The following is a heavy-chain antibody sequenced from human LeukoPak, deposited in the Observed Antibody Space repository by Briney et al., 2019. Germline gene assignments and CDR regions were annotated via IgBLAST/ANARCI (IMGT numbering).Heavy chain of an antibody. CDR1: GYSISSSYY. V-gene: IGHV4-61*05. D-gene: IGHD3-22*01. CDR3: ARGPPPPFDTNVYSSVPFDY. Sequence: SETLSLTCTVSGYSISSSYYWSWIRQPPGKGLEWIGYIYYSGSTNYNPSLKSRVTISVDKSKNQFSLQLNSVTPEDTAVYYCARGPPPPFDTNVYSSVPFDYWGQGTLVTVSS. J-gene: IGHJ4*02. CDR2: IYYSGST.